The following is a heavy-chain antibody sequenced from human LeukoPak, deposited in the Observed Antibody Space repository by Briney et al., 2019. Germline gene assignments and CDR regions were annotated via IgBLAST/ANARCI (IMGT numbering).Heavy chain of an antibody. CDR3: AAGYTTGWYVRYFDY. J-gene: IGHJ4*02. CDR1: GFTLSNYA. Sequence: GGSLRLSCVASGFTLSNYAMSWVRQAPGKGLEWVSSISGSGGSTYQAENVKGRFTISRDNSKNTLYLQMSSLRDEDTAIYYCAAGYTTGWYVRYFDYWGQGTLVTVSS. D-gene: IGHD6-19*01. CDR2: ISGSGGST. V-gene: IGHV3-23*01.